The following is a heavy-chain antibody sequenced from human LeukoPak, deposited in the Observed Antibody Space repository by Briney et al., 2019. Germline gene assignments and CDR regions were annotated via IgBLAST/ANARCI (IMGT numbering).Heavy chain of an antibody. CDR2: ISGSGGST. J-gene: IGHJ4*02. CDR3: AKDPPGGYCSGGSCWGG. V-gene: IGHV3-23*01. Sequence: GGSLRLSCAASGFTFSSYAMSWVRQAPGKGLEWVSAISGSGGSTYYADSVKGRFTISRDNSKNTLYLQMNSLRAEDTAVYYCAKDPPGGYCSGGSCWGGWGQGTLVTVCS. D-gene: IGHD2-15*01. CDR1: GFTFSSYA.